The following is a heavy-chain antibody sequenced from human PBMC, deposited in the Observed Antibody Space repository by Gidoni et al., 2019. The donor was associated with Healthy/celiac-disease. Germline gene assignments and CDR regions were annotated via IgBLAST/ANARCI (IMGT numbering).Heavy chain of an antibody. CDR3: ARRTTVHHTLKPDNDAFDI. Sequence: VQSGAEVKKPGESLKISCKGSGYSFTSYWIGWVRQMPGKGLEWMGIIYPGDSDTRYSPTFQGQVTISADKSISTDYLQWSSLKASDTAMYYCARRTTVHHTLKPDNDAFDIWGQGTMVTVSS. D-gene: IGHD4-17*01. CDR1: GYSFTSYW. CDR2: IYPGDSDT. J-gene: IGHJ3*02. V-gene: IGHV5-51*01.